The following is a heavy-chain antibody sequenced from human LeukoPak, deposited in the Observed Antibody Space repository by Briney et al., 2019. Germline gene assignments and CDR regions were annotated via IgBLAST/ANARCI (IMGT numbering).Heavy chain of an antibody. CDR3: ARAKTIAAAGTFDY. CDR2: ISGSIITI. CDR1: GFTFSSYS. V-gene: IGHV3-48*02. J-gene: IGHJ4*02. Sequence: GGSLRLSCAASGFTFSSYSMNWVRQAPGKGLEWVSYISGSIITIFYADSVKGRFTIPRDSAKNSLYLQMNSLRDEDTAVYYCARAKTIAAAGTFDYWGQGTLVTVSS. D-gene: IGHD6-13*01.